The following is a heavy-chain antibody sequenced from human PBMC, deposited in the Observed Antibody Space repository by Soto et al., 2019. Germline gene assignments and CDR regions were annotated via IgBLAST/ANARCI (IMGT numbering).Heavy chain of an antibody. V-gene: IGHV3-48*01. CDR2: ISSSSSTI. Sequence: EVQLVESGGGLVQPGGSLRLSCAASGFTFSSYSMNWVRQAPGKGLEWVSYISSSSSTIYYADSVKGRFTISRDNAKNSLYLQMDSLRAEDTAVYYCAGEADYLNWFDPWGQGTLVTVSS. CDR3: AGEADYLNWFDP. J-gene: IGHJ5*02. CDR1: GFTFSSYS. D-gene: IGHD4-17*01.